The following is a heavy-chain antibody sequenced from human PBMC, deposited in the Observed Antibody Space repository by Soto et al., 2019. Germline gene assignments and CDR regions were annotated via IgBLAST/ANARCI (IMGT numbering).Heavy chain of an antibody. CDR2: VFYSGIT. J-gene: IGHJ5*02. CDR3: ARFGTAAVGMALWFDP. D-gene: IGHD6-13*01. CDR1: GGSVTSYY. Sequence: SETLSLTCTVSGGSVTSYYWSWIRQPPGKGLEWIGYVFYSGITNYNPSLKSRVTVSVDTSKNQFSLKLTSVTAADTAVYYCARFGTAAVGMALWFDPWGQGTQVTVSS. V-gene: IGHV4-59*02.